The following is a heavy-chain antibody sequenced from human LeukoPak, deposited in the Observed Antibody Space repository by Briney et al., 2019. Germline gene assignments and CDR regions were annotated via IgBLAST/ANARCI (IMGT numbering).Heavy chain of an antibody. D-gene: IGHD5-18*01. Sequence: PSETLSLTCTVSGGSISSYYLSWIRQPPGKGLEWIGYIYYSGSTNYNPSLKSRVTISADTSKNQFSLKLSSVTAADTAVYYCARRGGYSYDPFDYWGQGTLVTVSS. CDR1: GGSISSYY. CDR2: IYYSGST. V-gene: IGHV4-59*08. CDR3: ARRGGYSYDPFDY. J-gene: IGHJ4*02.